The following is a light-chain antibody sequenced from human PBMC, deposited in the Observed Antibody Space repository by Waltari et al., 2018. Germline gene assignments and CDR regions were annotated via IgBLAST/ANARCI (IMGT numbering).Light chain of an antibody. CDR1: QSINSY. Sequence: EIVLTQSPATLSLSPGERATLSCRASQSINSYLAWYQQKPGQAPRLLIYDASHRATGVPARFSGSGSGSDFTLTISSLDPEDFAVYYCQQRYNWPLTFGQGTRLEIK. V-gene: IGKV3-11*01. CDR2: DAS. J-gene: IGKJ5*01. CDR3: QQRYNWPLT.